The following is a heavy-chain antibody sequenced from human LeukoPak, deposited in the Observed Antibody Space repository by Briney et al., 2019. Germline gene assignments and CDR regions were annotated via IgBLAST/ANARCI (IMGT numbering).Heavy chain of an antibody. CDR1: GFTFSSYS. CDR2: ISSNSSYV. CDR3: ARGQASDFDY. Sequence: GGSLRLSCAASGFTFSSYSMNWVRQAPGKGLEWVSSISSNSSYVYYADSVKGRFTISRDNAKNSLYLQMNSLRAEDTAVYYCARGQASDFDYWGQGTLVTVSS. V-gene: IGHV3-21*01. J-gene: IGHJ4*02.